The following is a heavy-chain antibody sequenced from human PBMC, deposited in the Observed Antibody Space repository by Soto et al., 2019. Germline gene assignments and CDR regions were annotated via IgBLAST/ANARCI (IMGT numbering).Heavy chain of an antibody. Sequence: PSETLSLTCTVSGGSISSYYWSWIRQPPGKGLEWIGYIYYSGSTNYNPSLKSRVTISVDTSKNQFSLKLSSVTAADTAVYYCARGYGEDRAFDIWGQGTMVTVSS. CDR3: ARGYGEDRAFDI. J-gene: IGHJ3*02. V-gene: IGHV4-59*01. CDR2: IYYSGST. CDR1: GGSISSYY. D-gene: IGHD4-17*01.